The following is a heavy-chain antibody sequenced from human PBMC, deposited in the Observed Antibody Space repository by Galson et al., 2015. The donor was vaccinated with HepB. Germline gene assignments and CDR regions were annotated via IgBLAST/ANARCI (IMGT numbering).Heavy chain of an antibody. Sequence: SESLSLTCTVSGGSISSYYWSWIRQPAGKGLEWIGRIYTSGSTNYNPSLKSRVTMSVDTSKNQFSLKLSSVTAADTAVYYCARRGAGYSYGPRRFDYWGQGTLVTVSS. CDR1: GGSISSYY. D-gene: IGHD5-18*01. J-gene: IGHJ4*02. CDR3: ARRGAGYSYGPRRFDY. CDR2: IYTSGST. V-gene: IGHV4-4*07.